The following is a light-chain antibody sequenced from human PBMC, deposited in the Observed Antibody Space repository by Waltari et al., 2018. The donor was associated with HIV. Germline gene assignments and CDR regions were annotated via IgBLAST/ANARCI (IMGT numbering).Light chain of an antibody. Sequence: AIQLTQSPSSVSRSTGDRVTIACRASQDINSYLAWYQLKPGKAPKLLIYGASTLQSGVPSRFSGSGSGTDFTLTISCLQSEDFATYYCHQYSDYPWTFGQGTTV. V-gene: IGKV1-8*01. CDR3: HQYSDYPWT. CDR2: GAS. J-gene: IGKJ1*01. CDR1: QDINSY.